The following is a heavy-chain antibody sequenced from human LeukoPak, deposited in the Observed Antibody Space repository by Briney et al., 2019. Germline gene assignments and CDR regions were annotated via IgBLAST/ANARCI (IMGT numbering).Heavy chain of an antibody. CDR3: ARHMSRSDAFDV. D-gene: IGHD2-2*01. CDR2: INPNSGGT. Sequence: ASVKVSCKASGYTFTGYYMHWVRQAPGQGLEWMGWINPNSGGTNYAQKFQGRVTMTRDTSTTTVYMELSSLRSDDTAVYYCARHMSRSDAFDVWGQGTLVTVSS. J-gene: IGHJ3*01. CDR1: GYTFTGYY. V-gene: IGHV1-2*02.